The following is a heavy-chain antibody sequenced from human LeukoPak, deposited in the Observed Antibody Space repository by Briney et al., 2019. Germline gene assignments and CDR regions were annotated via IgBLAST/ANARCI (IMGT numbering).Heavy chain of an antibody. CDR2: IIPILGIA. V-gene: IGHV1-69*04. D-gene: IGHD3-22*01. CDR3: ARGDIGYYDSSGSSV. J-gene: IGHJ3*01. Sequence: ASVKVSCKASGGTFSSYAISWVRQAPGQGLEWMGRIIPILGIANYAQKFQGRVTITADKSTSTAYMELSSLRSEDTAVYYCARGDIGYYDSSGSSVWGQGTMVTVSS. CDR1: GGTFSSYA.